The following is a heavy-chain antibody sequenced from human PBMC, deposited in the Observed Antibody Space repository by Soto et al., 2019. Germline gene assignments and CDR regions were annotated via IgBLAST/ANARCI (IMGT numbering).Heavy chain of an antibody. Sequence: SQSLSLTCAIPGDNVSSDGAAWNWIRQSPSRGLEWLGRTYYRSKWYNDYAVSVKSRITINPDTSKNQFSLQLNSVTPEDTAVYYCAIDGCYSYGCSYYVINVWCKGTTLTVS. CDR1: GDNVSSDGAA. V-gene: IGHV6-1*01. D-gene: IGHD5-18*01. CDR2: TYYRSKWYN. J-gene: IGHJ6*04. CDR3: AIDGCYSYGCSYYVINV.